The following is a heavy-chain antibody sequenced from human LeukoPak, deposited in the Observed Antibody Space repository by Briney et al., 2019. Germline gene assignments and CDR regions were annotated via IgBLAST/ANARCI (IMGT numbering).Heavy chain of an antibody. J-gene: IGHJ4*02. V-gene: IGHV3-21*01. D-gene: IGHD2-8*01. CDR1: GFTFSSYI. Sequence: GGSLRLSCAASGFTFSSYIMNWVRQAPXXXXXXXXSISSNSTYIYNADSVKGRFTISRDNAKKSLYLQMNSLRAEDTAVYYCARDDYCTNGVCYSFDYWGQGTLVTVSS. CDR3: ARDDYCTNGVCYSFDY. CDR2: ISSNSTYI.